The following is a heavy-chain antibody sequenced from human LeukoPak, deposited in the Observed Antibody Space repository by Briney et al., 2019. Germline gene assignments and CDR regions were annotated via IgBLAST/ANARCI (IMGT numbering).Heavy chain of an antibody. Sequence: GASVKVSCKASGYSFTSYGISWVRHAPGQGLEWRGWISAYNVNTNYAQKLQGRATMTTDTSTSTAYMERKSLRSDDTGLYFCAREGGGYYYDSSGSPGLSDMWGQGTMVSVSS. CDR2: ISAYNVNT. J-gene: IGHJ3*02. CDR3: AREGGGYYYDSSGSPGLSDM. CDR1: GYSFTSYG. D-gene: IGHD3-22*01. V-gene: IGHV1-18*01.